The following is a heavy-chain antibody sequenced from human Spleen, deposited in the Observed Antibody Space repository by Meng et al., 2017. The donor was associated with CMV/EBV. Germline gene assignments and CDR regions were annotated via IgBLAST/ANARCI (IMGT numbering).Heavy chain of an antibody. J-gene: IGHJ4*02. CDR3: AKDWGRPWQQLVLLKSGDY. CDR1: GFTLSSYA. V-gene: IGHV3-30*02. D-gene: IGHD6-13*01. Sequence: GGSMRPSCAASGFTLSSYAMSWVRQAPGKGLEWVAFIRYDGSNKYYADSVKGRFTISRDNSKNTLYLQMNSLRAEDTAVYYCAKDWGRPWQQLVLLKSGDYWGQGTLVTVST. CDR2: IRYDGSNK.